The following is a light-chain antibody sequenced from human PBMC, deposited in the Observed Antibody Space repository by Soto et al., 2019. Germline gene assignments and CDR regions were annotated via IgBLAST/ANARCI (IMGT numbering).Light chain of an antibody. J-gene: IGKJ4*01. Sequence: EIVLTQSPATLSLSPGERATLSCRASQSVSSSLAWYQQKPGQAPRLLIYGPSNGATGTPARFSGAGSWTDFTLTISCLEPEDFAVYYCQQRYNWPLTFGGGTKVEIK. V-gene: IGKV3-11*01. CDR3: QQRYNWPLT. CDR2: GPS. CDR1: QSVSSS.